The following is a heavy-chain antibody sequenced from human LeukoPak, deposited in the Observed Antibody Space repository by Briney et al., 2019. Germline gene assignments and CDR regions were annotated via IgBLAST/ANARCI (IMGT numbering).Heavy chain of an antibody. D-gene: IGHD6-13*01. CDR2: IIPIFGTA. CDR1: GGTFSSYA. CDR3: ARGVAAAAGGDWFDP. J-gene: IGHJ5*02. Sequence: SVKVSCKASGGTFSSYAISWVRQAPGQGLEWMGGIIPIFGTANYAQKFQGRVTITADESTSTAYMELSSLRSEDTAVYYCARGVAAAAGGDWFDPWGQGTLVTVSS. V-gene: IGHV1-69*13.